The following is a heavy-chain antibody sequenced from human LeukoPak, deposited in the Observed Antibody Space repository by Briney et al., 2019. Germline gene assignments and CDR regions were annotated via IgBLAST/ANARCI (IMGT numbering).Heavy chain of an antibody. CDR2: IYYSGST. Sequence: SETLSLTCTVSGGSINSYYWSWIRQPPGKGLEWIGYIYYSGSTNYNPSLKSRVTISVDTSKNQFSLKLNSVIAADTAVYYCARYIAAADPYYYYGMDVWGQGTTVTVSS. CDR3: ARYIAAADPYYYYGMDV. D-gene: IGHD6-13*01. V-gene: IGHV4-59*08. CDR1: GGSINSYY. J-gene: IGHJ6*02.